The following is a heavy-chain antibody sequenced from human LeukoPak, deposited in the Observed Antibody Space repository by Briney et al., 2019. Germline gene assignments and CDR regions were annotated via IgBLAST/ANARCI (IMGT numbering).Heavy chain of an antibody. CDR3: AKAPSYSSGWYLDY. V-gene: IGHV3-23*01. D-gene: IGHD6-19*01. CDR1: GFTFSSYA. J-gene: IGHJ4*02. CDR2: ISGSGGST. Sequence: PGGSLRLSCAASGFTFSSYAMSWVRQAPGKGLEWVSAISGSGGSTYYADSVKGRFTISRDNSKNTLYLQMNSLRAEDTAVYYCAKAPSYSSGWYLDYWGQGTLVTVS.